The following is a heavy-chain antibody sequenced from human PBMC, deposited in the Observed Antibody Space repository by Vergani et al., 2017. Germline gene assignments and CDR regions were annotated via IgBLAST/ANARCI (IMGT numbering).Heavy chain of an antibody. D-gene: IGHD1-26*01. J-gene: IGHJ4*02. CDR3: ARRIVGATQPISYYFDY. CDR2: IYYSGST. Sequence: QLQLQESGPGLVKPSETLSLTCTVSGGSISSSSYYWGWIRQPPGKGLEWIGSIYYSGSTYYNPSLKSRVTISVDTSKNQFSLKLSSVTAADTAVYYCARRIVGATQPISYYFDYGGQGTLVTVSS. V-gene: IGHV4-39*01. CDR1: GGSISSSSYY.